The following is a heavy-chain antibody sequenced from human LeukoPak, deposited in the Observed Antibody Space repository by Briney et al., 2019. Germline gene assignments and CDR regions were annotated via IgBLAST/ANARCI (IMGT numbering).Heavy chain of an antibody. CDR3: AMGTGRFGKPFDY. CDR2: INPNSGGT. V-gene: IGHV1-2*02. Sequence: ASVKVSCKASGYTFTGYYMHWVRQAPGEGLGWMGWINPNSGGTNYAQKFQGRVTMTRDTSISTAYMELSRLRSDDTAVYYCAMGTGRFGKPFDYWGQGTLVTVSS. J-gene: IGHJ4*02. CDR1: GYTFTGYY. D-gene: IGHD3-10*01.